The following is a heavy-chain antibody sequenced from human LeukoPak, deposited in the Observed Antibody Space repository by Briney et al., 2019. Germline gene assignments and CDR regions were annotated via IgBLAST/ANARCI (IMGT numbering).Heavy chain of an antibody. CDR2: ISYDGSNK. V-gene: IGHV3-30*18. D-gene: IGHD2-8*01. CDR1: GFTFSSYG. Sequence: GGSLRLSCAASGFTFSSYGMHWVRQAPGEGLEWVAVISYDGSNKYYADSVKGRFTISRDNSKNTLYLQMNSLRAEDTAVYYCAKDLVYALDYWGQGTLVTVSS. CDR3: AKDLVYALDY. J-gene: IGHJ4*02.